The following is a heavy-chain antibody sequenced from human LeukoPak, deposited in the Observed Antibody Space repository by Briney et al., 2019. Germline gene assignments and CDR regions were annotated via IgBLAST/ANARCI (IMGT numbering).Heavy chain of an antibody. CDR2: ISRSTTNI. Sequence: PGGSLRLSCAASGFAFSNYAMNWVRQAPGKGLEWVSSISRSTTNIYYADSVKGRFTISRDNAKNSLYLKMNSLRAEDTAVYYCARASYGDFLDYWGQGALVTVSS. CDR3: ARASYGDFLDY. J-gene: IGHJ4*02. V-gene: IGHV3-21*01. D-gene: IGHD4-17*01. CDR1: GFAFSNYA.